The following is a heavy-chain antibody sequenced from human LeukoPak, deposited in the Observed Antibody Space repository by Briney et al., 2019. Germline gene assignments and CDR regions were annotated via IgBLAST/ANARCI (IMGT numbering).Heavy chain of an antibody. CDR3: TRSGTRLGTDFDY. Sequence: MSGGSLRLSCAGSGFTFRSYAMDWVRQAPGKGLEWVSSINENSRYTYYADSVKGRFTISRDNAKNSLYLQMNSLRVEDTAVYYCTRSGTRLGTDFDYWGQGTLVTVSS. D-gene: IGHD3-16*01. CDR1: GFTFRSYA. CDR2: INENSRYT. J-gene: IGHJ4*02. V-gene: IGHV3-21*01.